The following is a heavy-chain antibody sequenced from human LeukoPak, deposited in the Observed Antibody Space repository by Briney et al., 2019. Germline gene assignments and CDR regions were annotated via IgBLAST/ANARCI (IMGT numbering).Heavy chain of an antibody. CDR1: GGSISSSNW. CDR3: AREYSGYDGGVGY. Sequence: SETLSLTCAVSGGSISSSNWWSWVRQPPGKGLEWIGEIYHSGSTNYNPSLKSRVTISVDKSKNQFSLKLSSVTAADTAVYYCAREYSGYDGGVGYWGHGTLVTVSS. CDR2: IYHSGST. D-gene: IGHD5-12*01. V-gene: IGHV4-4*02. J-gene: IGHJ4*01.